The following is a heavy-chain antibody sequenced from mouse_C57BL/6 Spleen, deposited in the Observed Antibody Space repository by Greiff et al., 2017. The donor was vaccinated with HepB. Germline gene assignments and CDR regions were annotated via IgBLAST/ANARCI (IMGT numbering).Heavy chain of an antibody. CDR2: IYPRSGNT. V-gene: IGHV1-81*01. CDR1: GYTFTSYG. Sequence: QVQLQQSGAELARPGASVKLSCKASGYTFTSYGISWVKQRTGQGLEWIGEIYPRSGNTYYNEKFKGKATLTADKSSSTAYMELRSLTSEDSAVYFCARGDYDYDGWYVDVWGTGTTVTVSS. D-gene: IGHD2-4*01. CDR3: ARGDYDYDGWYVDV. J-gene: IGHJ1*03.